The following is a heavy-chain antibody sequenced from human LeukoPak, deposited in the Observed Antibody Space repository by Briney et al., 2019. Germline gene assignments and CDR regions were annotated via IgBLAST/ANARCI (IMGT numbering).Heavy chain of an antibody. Sequence: GGSLRLSCAASGFTLDDYVMHWVHQAPGKGLVWFSRINSDGSSTSYADSVKGRFTISRDNAKNTLYLQMNSLRAEDTAVYYCARATLDIYSGSYYDYWGQGTLVTVSS. J-gene: IGHJ4*02. CDR3: ARATLDIYSGSYYDY. CDR2: INSDGSST. D-gene: IGHD1-26*01. CDR1: GFTLDDYV. V-gene: IGHV3-74*01.